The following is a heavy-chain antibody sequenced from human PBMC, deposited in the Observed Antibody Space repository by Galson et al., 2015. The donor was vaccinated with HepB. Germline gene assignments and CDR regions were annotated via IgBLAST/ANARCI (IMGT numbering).Heavy chain of an antibody. Sequence: SLRLSCAASGFTFRTYNMNWVRQAPGKGLEWVSYISSSSSPIYYADSVKGRFTISRDNAKNSLYLQMNSLRDEDTAVYYCARLLRVGRTYDSSGYPRRGWYFDLWGRGTLVTVSS. D-gene: IGHD3-22*01. CDR2: ISSSSSPI. J-gene: IGHJ2*01. CDR3: ARLLRVGRTYDSSGYPRRGWYFDL. V-gene: IGHV3-48*02. CDR1: GFTFRTYN.